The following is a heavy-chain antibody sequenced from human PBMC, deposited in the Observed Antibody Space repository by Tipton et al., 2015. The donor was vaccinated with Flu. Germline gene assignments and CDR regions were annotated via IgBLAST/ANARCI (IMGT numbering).Heavy chain of an antibody. J-gene: IGHJ6*02. D-gene: IGHD6-6*01. Sequence: GLVKPSETLSLTCSVFGGSISSYYWSWIRQPAGKGLEWIGRIYSSGSTNYNPSLKSRVTMSVDTSKNQFSLKLKSVTAADTAVYYCARDGFESSSSDWVYYYGLDVWGQGTTVTVSS. CDR1: GGSISSYY. CDR2: IYSSGST. V-gene: IGHV4-4*07. CDR3: ARDGFESSSSDWVYYYGLDV.